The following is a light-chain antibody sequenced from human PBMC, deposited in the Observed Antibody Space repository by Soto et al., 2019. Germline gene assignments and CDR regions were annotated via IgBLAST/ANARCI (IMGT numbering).Light chain of an antibody. CDR3: QQYRSWPRT. V-gene: IGKV3-15*01. CDR2: GAS. J-gene: IGKJ1*01. Sequence: EIVFTHSPGTLSLSPGERVTLSCRASQSVDINLAWYQQKPGQAPRLLIYGASTRATDMPGRFSGRGAGAEFTLTISSLQSEDFAVYYCQQYRSWPRTFGQGTKVDI. CDR1: QSVDIN.